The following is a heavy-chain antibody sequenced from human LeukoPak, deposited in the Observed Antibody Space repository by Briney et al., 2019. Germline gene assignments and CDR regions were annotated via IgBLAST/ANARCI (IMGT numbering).Heavy chain of an antibody. D-gene: IGHD1-26*01. CDR2: ISGSGGST. Sequence: GGSLRLSCAASGFTFSSYAMSWVRQAPGKGLEWVSAISGSGGSTYYADSVKGRFTISRDNSKSTLILQMNSLRVEDTALYYCTKRVKYGGTWDHFADWGQGALVTVSS. CDR1: GFTFSSYA. J-gene: IGHJ4*02. CDR3: TKRVKYGGTWDHFAD. V-gene: IGHV3-23*01.